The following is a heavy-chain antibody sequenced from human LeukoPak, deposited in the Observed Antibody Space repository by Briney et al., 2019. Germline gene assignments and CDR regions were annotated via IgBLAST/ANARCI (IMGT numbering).Heavy chain of an antibody. V-gene: IGHV7-4-1*02. CDR3: ARDWTDQWLDLHYYYYMDV. D-gene: IGHD6-19*01. Sequence: ASVKVSCKASGYTFTRYAMNWVRQAPGQGLEWMGWINTNTGNPTYDQGFTGRFVFSLDTSVSTAYLQISSLKAEDTAVYYCARDWTDQWLDLHYYYYMDVWGKGTTVTISS. CDR2: INTNTGNP. CDR1: GYTFTRYA. J-gene: IGHJ6*03.